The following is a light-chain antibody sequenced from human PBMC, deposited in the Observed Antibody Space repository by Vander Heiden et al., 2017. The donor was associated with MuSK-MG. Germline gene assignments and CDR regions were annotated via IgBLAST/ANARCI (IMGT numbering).Light chain of an antibody. J-gene: IGLJ2*01. CDR2: NTS. CDR3: LLYYGGAQMV. CDR1: TGAVTSGNY. Sequence: QTVVTQEPSLTVSPGGPVTLTPASSTGAVTSGNYPNWFQQKPGQAPRALIYNTSNKHSWTPARFSGSLLGGKAALTLSGVQPEDEAEYYCLLYYGGAQMVFGGGTKLTVL. V-gene: IGLV7-43*01.